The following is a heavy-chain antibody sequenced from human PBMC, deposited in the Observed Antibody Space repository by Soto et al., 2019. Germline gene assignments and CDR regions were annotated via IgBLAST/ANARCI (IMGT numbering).Heavy chain of an antibody. CDR1: GFTFTSSA. CDR3: AAVPWDTYYDILTGPTENFDY. D-gene: IGHD3-9*01. CDR2: IVVGSGNT. V-gene: IGHV1-58*01. J-gene: IGHJ4*02. Sequence: GASVKVSCKASGFTFTSSAVQWVRQARGQRLEWIGWIVVGSGNTNYAQKFQERVTITRDMSTSTAYMELSSLRSEDTAVYYCAAVPWDTYYDILTGPTENFDYWGQGTLVTVSS.